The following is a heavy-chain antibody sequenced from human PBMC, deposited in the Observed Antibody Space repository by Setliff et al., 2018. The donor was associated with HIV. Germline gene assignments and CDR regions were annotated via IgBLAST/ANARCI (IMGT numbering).Heavy chain of an antibody. D-gene: IGHD2-21*02. CDR2: THYSGSS. V-gene: IGHV4-59*11. Sequence: PSETLSLTCTISGGFISNHYWNWIRQPPGKGLEWIGSTHYSGSSYYSPSLKSRVTISLDTSKNQFSLKLSSMTAADMAVYYCARDVGLCGVDCWPYFYFDLWGRGNLVTVS. CDR3: ARDVGLCGVDCWPYFYFDL. J-gene: IGHJ2*01. CDR1: GGFISNHY.